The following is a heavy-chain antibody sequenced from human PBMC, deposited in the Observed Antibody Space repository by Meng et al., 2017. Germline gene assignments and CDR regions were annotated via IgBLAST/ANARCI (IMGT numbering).Heavy chain of an antibody. J-gene: IGHJ5*02. CDR2: IKPDGTMT. Sequence: EVQRGGAGGGLVQSGGSLRLSCTASGFTFRNYWMHWVRQAPGKGLVWVSRIKPDGTMTVYADSVKGRFTISRDNAKNTLYLQMNSLRSDDTAVYYCARSDWFDPWGQGTVVTVSS. V-gene: IGHV3-74*01. CDR3: ARSDWFDP. CDR1: GFTFRNYW.